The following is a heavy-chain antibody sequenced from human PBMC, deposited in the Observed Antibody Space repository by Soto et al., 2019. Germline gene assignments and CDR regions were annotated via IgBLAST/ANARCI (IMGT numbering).Heavy chain of an antibody. CDR2: ISSSSSYI. CDR1: GFTFSSYS. D-gene: IGHD6-13*01. V-gene: IGHV3-21*01. Sequence: PGGSLRLSCAASGFTFSSYSMNWVRQAPGKGLEWVSSISSSSSYIYYADSVKGRFTISRDNAKNSLYLQMNSLRAEDTAVYYCARILGIAAVQYSDYWGHGTLVTVSS. J-gene: IGHJ4*01. CDR3: ARILGIAAVQYSDY.